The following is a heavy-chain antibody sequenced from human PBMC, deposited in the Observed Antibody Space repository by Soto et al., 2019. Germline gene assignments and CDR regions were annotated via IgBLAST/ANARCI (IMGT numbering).Heavy chain of an antibody. Sequence: EVPLVESGGGLIQPGGSLRLSCAASGFTVSSNYMNWVRQAPGKGLEWVSGIYSGGTTFYADSVKGGLTISRDNSKNTRYLQMNSLRAEDTAVYYCARLVMSGSYPSYFDYWGQGTLVTVSS. CDR3: ARLVMSGSYPSYFDY. J-gene: IGHJ4*02. CDR2: IYSGGTT. CDR1: GFTVSSNY. V-gene: IGHV3-53*01. D-gene: IGHD1-26*01.